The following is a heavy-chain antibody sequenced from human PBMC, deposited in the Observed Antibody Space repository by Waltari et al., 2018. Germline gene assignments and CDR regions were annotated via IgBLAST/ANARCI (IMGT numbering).Heavy chain of an antibody. CDR1: GGSISSYY. D-gene: IGHD2-15*01. CDR3: AREEGYCSGGSCYSGFDY. Sequence: QVQLQESGPGLVKPSETLSLTCTVSGGSISSYYWSWIRQPAGKGLEWIGRIYTSGSTNHNPSLKSRVTMSVDTSKNQFSLKLSSVTAADTAVYYCAREEGYCSGGSCYSGFDYWGQGTLVTVSS. J-gene: IGHJ4*02. CDR2: IYTSGST. V-gene: IGHV4-4*07.